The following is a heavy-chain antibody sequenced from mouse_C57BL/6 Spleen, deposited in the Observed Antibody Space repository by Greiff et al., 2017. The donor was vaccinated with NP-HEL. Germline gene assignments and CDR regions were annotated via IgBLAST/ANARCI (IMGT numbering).Heavy chain of an antibody. V-gene: IGHV1-82*01. CDR1: GYAFSSSW. J-gene: IGHJ2*01. CDR2: IYPGDGDT. CDR3: ARAEGYYYGSSYYFDD. D-gene: IGHD1-1*01. Sequence: QVQLQQSGPELVKPGASVKISCKASGYAFSSSWMNWVKQRPGKGLEWIGRIYPGDGDTNYNGKFKGKATLTAAKSSSTAYMQLSSLTSEDSAVYFCARAEGYYYGSSYYFDDWGQGTTLTVSS.